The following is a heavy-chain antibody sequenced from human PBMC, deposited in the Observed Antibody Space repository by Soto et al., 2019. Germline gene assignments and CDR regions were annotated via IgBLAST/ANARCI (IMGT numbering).Heavy chain of an antibody. CDR2: FDPEDGET. J-gene: IGHJ6*02. CDR1: GYTLTELS. Sequence: VASVKVSCKVSGYTLTELSMHWVRQAPGKGLEWMGGFDPEDGETIYAQKFQGRVTMTEDTSTDTAYMELSSLRSEDTAVYYCATEYSSSSSYYYYYGMDVWGQGTTVTVSS. D-gene: IGHD6-6*01. CDR3: ATEYSSSSSYYYYYGMDV. V-gene: IGHV1-24*01.